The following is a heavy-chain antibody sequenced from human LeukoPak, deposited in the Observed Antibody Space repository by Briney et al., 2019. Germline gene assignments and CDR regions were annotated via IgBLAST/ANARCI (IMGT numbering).Heavy chain of an antibody. Sequence: PGGSLRLSCAASGFTFSSYEMHWVRQVPGKGLEWVSYISSGGSTIYYADSVKGRFTISRDNAKNSLYLQMNSLRAEDTAVYYCARDTDYGGPFGYWGQGTLVTVSS. CDR1: GFTFSSYE. D-gene: IGHD4-23*01. V-gene: IGHV3-48*03. CDR2: ISSGGSTI. J-gene: IGHJ4*02. CDR3: ARDTDYGGPFGY.